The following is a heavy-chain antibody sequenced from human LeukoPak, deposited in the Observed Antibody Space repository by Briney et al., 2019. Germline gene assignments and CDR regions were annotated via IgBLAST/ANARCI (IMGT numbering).Heavy chain of an antibody. Sequence: GGSLRLPCAAYGFTFSAYWMSWFRQAPGKGPEWVASIKDDGSAQFYVDSLEGRFTISRDNAKNTLYLQMDTMRVEDTAVYYCARHIVGEQNFDYWSQGTLVTVSS. CDR2: IKDDGSAQ. D-gene: IGHD3-16*02. CDR1: GFTFSAYW. J-gene: IGHJ4*02. V-gene: IGHV3-7*01. CDR3: ARHIVGEQNFDY.